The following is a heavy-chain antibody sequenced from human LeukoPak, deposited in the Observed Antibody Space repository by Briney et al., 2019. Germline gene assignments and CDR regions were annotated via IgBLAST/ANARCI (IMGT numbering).Heavy chain of an antibody. CDR3: ASSEYSSSFDY. CDR2: IYYSGST. J-gene: IGHJ4*02. Sequence: PSETLSLTCTVSGGSISSYYWSWIRQPPGNGLEWIGYIYYSGSTNYNPSLKSRVTISVDTSKNQFSLKLSSVTAADTAVYYCASSEYSSSFDYWGQGTLVTVSS. CDR1: GGSISSYY. V-gene: IGHV4-59*08. D-gene: IGHD6-6*01.